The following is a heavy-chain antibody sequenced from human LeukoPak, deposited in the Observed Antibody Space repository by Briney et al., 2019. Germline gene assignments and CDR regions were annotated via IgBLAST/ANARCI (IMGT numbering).Heavy chain of an antibody. CDR1: GFTFSNAW. CDR2: ISSSSSYI. CDR3: ARAMVRGVPNWFDP. J-gene: IGHJ5*02. Sequence: GGSLRLSCAASGFTFSNAWMSWVRQAPGKGLEWVSSISSSSSYIYYADSVKGRFTISRDNAKNSLYLQMNSLRAEDTAVYYCARAMVRGVPNWFDPWGQGTLVTVSS. V-gene: IGHV3-21*01. D-gene: IGHD3-10*01.